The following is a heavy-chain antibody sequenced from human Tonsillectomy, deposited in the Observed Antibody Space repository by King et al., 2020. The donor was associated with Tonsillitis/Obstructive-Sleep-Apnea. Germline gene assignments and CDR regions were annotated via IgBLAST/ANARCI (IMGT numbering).Heavy chain of an antibody. CDR3: ASRGFSWAGRY. CDR2: MYYSGST. CDR1: GGSISSSSYY. J-gene: IGHJ4*02. D-gene: IGHD2-15*01. Sequence: QLQESGPGLVKPSETLSLTCTVSGGSISSSSYYWGWIRQPPGKGLEWIGSMYYSGSTYYNPSLKSRVTISVDTSKNQFSLKLSSVTAADTAVYYCASRGFSWAGRYWGQGTLVTVSS. V-gene: IGHV4-39*01.